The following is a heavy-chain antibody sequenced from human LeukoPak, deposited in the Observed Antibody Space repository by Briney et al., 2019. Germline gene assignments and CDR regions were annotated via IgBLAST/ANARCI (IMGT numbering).Heavy chain of an antibody. CDR1: GHTFTGYY. J-gene: IGHJ3*02. D-gene: IGHD3-22*01. CDR3: AGEDSSGLDAFDI. V-gene: IGHV1-2*02. Sequence: GASVKVSCKASGHTFTGYYMHWVRQAPGQGLEWMGWINPNSGGTNYAQKFQGRVTMTRDTSISTVYMELSSLRSEDTAVYYCAGEDSSGLDAFDIWGQGTMVTVSS. CDR2: INPNSGGT.